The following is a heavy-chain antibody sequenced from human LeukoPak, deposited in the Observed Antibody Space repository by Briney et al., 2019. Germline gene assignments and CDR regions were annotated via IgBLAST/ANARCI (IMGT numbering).Heavy chain of an antibody. CDR1: GGSISSYY. D-gene: IGHD4-17*01. CDR3: ASSRTTSYFQH. Sequence: SETLSLTCTVPGGSISSYYWSWIRQPPGKGLEWIGYIYYSGSTNYNPSLKSRVTISVDTSKNQFSLKLSSVTAADTAVYYCASSRTTSYFQHWGQGTLVTVSS. CDR2: IYYSGST. V-gene: IGHV4-59*01. J-gene: IGHJ1*01.